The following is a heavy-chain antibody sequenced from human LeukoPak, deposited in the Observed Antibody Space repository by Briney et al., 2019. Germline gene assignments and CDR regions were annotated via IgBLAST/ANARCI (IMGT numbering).Heavy chain of an antibody. Sequence: GGSLRLSCAASGFTFSSYAMSWVRQAPGKGLEWVSYMTSSGTTIYYADSVRGRLTISRDNAKKSLYLQMNSLRAEDTAVYYCARLEQYHRGHFYYYMDVWGKGTTVTVSS. CDR1: GFTFSSYA. CDR2: MTSSGTTI. V-gene: IGHV3-48*04. CDR3: ARLEQYHRGHFYYYMDV. J-gene: IGHJ6*03. D-gene: IGHD2-2*01.